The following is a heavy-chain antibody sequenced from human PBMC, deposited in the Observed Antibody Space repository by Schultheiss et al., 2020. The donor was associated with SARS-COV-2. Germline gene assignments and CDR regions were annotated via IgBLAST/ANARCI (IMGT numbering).Heavy chain of an antibody. D-gene: IGHD1-14*01. J-gene: IGHJ6*03. CDR1: GFTFSHYA. CDR3: ARSSGMGYYYYMDV. V-gene: IGHV3-33*08. CDR2: IWYDGSNK. Sequence: GGSLRLSCAASGFTFSHYAMHWVRQAPGKGLEWLAVIWYDGSNKYYADSVKGRFTISRENAKNSLYLQMNSLRAEDTALYYCARSSGMGYYYYMDVWGKGTTVTVSS.